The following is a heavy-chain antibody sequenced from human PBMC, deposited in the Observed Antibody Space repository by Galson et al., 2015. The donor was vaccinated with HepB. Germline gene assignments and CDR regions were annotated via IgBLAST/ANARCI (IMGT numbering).Heavy chain of an antibody. CDR2: INPNSGGT. Sequence: SVKVSCKASGYTFTGYYMHWVRQAPGQGLEWMGWINPNSGGTNYAQKFQGWVTMTRDTSISTAYMELSRLRSDDTAVYYCARGGEGYYDSSGYAFDIWGQGTMVTVSS. D-gene: IGHD3-22*01. V-gene: IGHV1-2*04. CDR3: ARGGEGYYDSSGYAFDI. CDR1: GYTFTGYY. J-gene: IGHJ3*02.